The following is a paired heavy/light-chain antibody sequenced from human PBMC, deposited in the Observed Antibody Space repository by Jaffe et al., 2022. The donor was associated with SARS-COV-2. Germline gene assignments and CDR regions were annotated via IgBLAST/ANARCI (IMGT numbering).Heavy chain of an antibody. CDR2: VIHTGNT. CDR3: ARGRDEMYY. J-gene: IGHJ4*02. V-gene: IGHV4-34*01. CDR1: GGSFSGFY. Sequence: QVLLQQWGAGLLKPSETLSLTCAVSGGSFSGFYWSWIRQPPGKGLEWIGEVIHTGNTNYNPSLNSRVTISVVTSKNQFSLRLSSVTVADTAMYYCARGRDEMYYWGQGTLVTVSS.
Light chain of an antibody. V-gene: IGKV3-11*01. CDR1: QSVDSS. J-gene: IGKJ4*01. CDR3: QQRSNWPRALT. CDR2: DAS. Sequence: EIVLTQSPATLSLSPGERATLSCRASQSVDSSLAWYQQKPGQAPRLLIYDASNRASGIPARFSGSGSGTDFSLTISSLEPEDFAVYYCQQRSNWPRALTFGGGTRLEIK.